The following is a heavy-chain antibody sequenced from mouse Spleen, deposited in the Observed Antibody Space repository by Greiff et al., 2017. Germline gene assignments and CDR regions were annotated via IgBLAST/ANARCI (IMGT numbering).Heavy chain of an antibody. Sequence: EVQVVESGGGLVKPGGSRKLSCAASGFTFSDYGMAWVRQAPGKGPEWVAFISNLAYSIYYADTVTGRFTISRENAKNTLYLEMSSLRSEDTAMYYCAREGMDYWGQGTSVTVSS. CDR2: ISNLAYSI. CDR3: AREGMDY. J-gene: IGHJ4*01. CDR1: GFTFSDYG. V-gene: IGHV5-15*02.